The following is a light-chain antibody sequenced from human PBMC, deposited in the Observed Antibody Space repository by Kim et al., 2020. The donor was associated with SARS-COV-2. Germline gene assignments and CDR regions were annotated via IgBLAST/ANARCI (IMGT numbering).Light chain of an antibody. CDR3: QQYNKDPLT. J-gene: IGKJ4*01. Sequence: AAVEETDTINCRERQEVTDSFDWYQKKPGKEPRSLIYGTYRLQKEVSSRFRGSGYGTEFTLSTYSLQPEDFATYYCQQYNKDPLTFGGGTKVDIK. CDR1: QEVTDS. V-gene: IGKV1-16*01. CDR2: GTY.